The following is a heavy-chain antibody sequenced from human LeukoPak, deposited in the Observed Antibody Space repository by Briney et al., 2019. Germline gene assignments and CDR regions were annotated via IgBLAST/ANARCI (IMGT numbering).Heavy chain of an antibody. Sequence: GGSLRLSCAASGFTFSSYSMNWVRQAPGKGLEWVSYISSSSSIMDYADSVKGRFTISRDNAKNSLYLQMNSLRAEDTAVYYCARARGCSYGYSDYWGQGTLVTVSS. D-gene: IGHD5-18*01. CDR2: ISSSSSIM. CDR3: ARARGCSYGYSDY. V-gene: IGHV3-48*01. J-gene: IGHJ4*02. CDR1: GFTFSSYS.